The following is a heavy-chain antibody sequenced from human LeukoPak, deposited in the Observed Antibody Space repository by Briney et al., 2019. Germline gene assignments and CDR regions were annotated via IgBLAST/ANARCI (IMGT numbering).Heavy chain of an antibody. V-gene: IGHV3-21*01. Sequence: GGSLRLSCAASGFTFSSYSMNWVRQAPGKGLEWVSSISSSSSYIYYADSVKGRFTISRDNAKNSLYLQMNSLRAEDTAVYYRARVLSYYNDSSGYPDSWGQGTLVTVSS. CDR3: ARVLSYYNDSSGYPDS. D-gene: IGHD3-22*01. CDR2: ISSSSSYI. CDR1: GFTFSSYS. J-gene: IGHJ5*01.